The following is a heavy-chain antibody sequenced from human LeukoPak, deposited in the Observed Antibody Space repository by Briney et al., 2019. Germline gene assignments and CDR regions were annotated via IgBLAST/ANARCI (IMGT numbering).Heavy chain of an antibody. Sequence: PSETLSLTCAVYGGSFSGYYWTWIRQPPGKGLEWIGEINHSGSTNYNPSLKSRVTISVDTSNKQFSLKLSSVTAADTAAYYCARGLSMSGAFDIWGQGTMVTVSS. CDR3: ARGLSMSGAFDI. CDR1: GGSFSGYY. CDR2: INHSGST. V-gene: IGHV4-34*01. D-gene: IGHD3-22*01. J-gene: IGHJ3*02.